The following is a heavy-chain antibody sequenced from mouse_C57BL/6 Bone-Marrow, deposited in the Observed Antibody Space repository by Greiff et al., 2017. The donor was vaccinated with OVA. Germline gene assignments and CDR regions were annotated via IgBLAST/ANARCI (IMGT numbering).Heavy chain of an antibody. CDR3: ARGGFYSSLFAY. CDR2: IDPSDSYT. D-gene: IGHD2-1*01. Sequence: VQLQQPGAELVMPGASVKLSCKASGYTFTSYWMHWVKQRPGQGLEWIGEIDPSDSYTNYNQKFKGKSTLTVDKSSSTAYMQLSSLTSEDSAVYYCARGGFYSSLFAYWGQGTLVTVSA. J-gene: IGHJ3*01. V-gene: IGHV1-69*01. CDR1: GYTFTSYW.